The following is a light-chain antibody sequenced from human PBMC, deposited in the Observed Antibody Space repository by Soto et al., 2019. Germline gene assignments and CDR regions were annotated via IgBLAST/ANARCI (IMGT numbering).Light chain of an antibody. V-gene: IGKV3-20*01. CDR2: GVS. Sequence: EIVLTQSPGTLSLSPGERATLSCRASQSVRSSYLAWYQQKLGQAPRLLIYGVSNRATGIPDRFSGSGSGTDFTLTISRLESEDFAVYSRQQYGTSPRTFGQGTKVEIK. CDR1: QSVRSSY. CDR3: QQYGTSPRT. J-gene: IGKJ1*01.